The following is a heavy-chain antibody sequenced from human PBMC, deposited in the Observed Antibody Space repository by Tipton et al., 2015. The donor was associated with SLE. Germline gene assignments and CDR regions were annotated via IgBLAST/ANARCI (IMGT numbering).Heavy chain of an antibody. Sequence: TLSLTCTVSGGSISSHYWSWIRQPPGKGLEWIGDLYYSGSTNYSPSLKSRVTISVDTSKIQFSLKLSSVTAADAAVYYCASSEWDLFPFDYWGQGILVTVSS. CDR2: LYYSGST. D-gene: IGHD1-26*01. J-gene: IGHJ4*02. CDR1: GGSISSHY. V-gene: IGHV4-59*11. CDR3: ASSEWDLFPFDY.